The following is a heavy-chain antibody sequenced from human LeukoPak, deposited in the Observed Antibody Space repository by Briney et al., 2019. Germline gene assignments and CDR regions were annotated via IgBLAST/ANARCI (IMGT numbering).Heavy chain of an antibody. CDR3: VGQDYGGTFDY. J-gene: IGHJ4*02. D-gene: IGHD4-17*01. CDR2: IYYSGST. V-gene: IGHV4-59*08. CDR1: GGSFSGYY. Sequence: PSETLSLTCAVYGGSFSGYYWSWIRQPPGKGLEWIGYIYYSGSTNYNSSLKSRVTISVDTSKSQFSLKLSSVTAADTAVYYCVGQDYGGTFDYWGQGTLVTVSS.